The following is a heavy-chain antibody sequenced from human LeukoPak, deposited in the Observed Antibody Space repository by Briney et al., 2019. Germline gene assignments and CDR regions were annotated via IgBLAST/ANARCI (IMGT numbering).Heavy chain of an antibody. Sequence: ASVKVSCKGSGYTFTSYGISWVRQAPGQGLEWMGWISAYNGNTNYAQKLQGRVTMTTDTSTSTAYMELRSLRSDDTAVYYCAREGGYYDSSGYYRLNDYWGQGTLVTVST. J-gene: IGHJ4*02. CDR1: GYTFTSYG. V-gene: IGHV1-18*01. CDR3: AREGGYYDSSGYYRLNDY. D-gene: IGHD3-22*01. CDR2: ISAYNGNT.